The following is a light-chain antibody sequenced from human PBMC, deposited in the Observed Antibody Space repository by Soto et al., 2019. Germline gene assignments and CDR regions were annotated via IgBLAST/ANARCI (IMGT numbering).Light chain of an antibody. CDR1: SSDVGGYNY. V-gene: IGLV2-14*01. Sequence: QSALTQPASVSGSPGQSITISCTGTSSDVGGYNYVSWYQQHPGKAPKLMIYDVSNRPPGVSNRFSGSKSGNTASLTISGLQAEDEADYYCSSYTSSSTLNVFGTGTKVPVL. J-gene: IGLJ1*01. CDR2: DVS. CDR3: SSYTSSSTLNV.